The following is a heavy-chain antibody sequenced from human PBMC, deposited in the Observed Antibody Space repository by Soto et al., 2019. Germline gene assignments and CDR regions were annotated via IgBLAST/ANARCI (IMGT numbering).Heavy chain of an antibody. D-gene: IGHD6-19*01. Sequence: EQLQESGPGLVKPSETLSLTCTVSDGSISTYYWGWIRQSPGKGLEWIGYVYYTGSTNYNPSLKSRATILLDTSGNQFSLRLTSVTAADTAVYYCARVPALAGVFYHWFDPWGQGILVTVSS. CDR1: DGSISTYY. CDR3: ARVPALAGVFYHWFDP. CDR2: VYYTGST. V-gene: IGHV4-59*01. J-gene: IGHJ5*02.